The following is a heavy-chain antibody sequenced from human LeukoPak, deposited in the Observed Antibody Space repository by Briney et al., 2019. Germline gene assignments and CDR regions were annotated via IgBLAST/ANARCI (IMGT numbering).Heavy chain of an antibody. D-gene: IGHD2-15*01. CDR1: GGSISSSNYF. CDR3: ARSSGSGKLGRYYYMDV. V-gene: IGHV4-39*07. CDR2: ISYSGTT. J-gene: IGHJ6*03. Sequence: SETLSLTCTVSGGSISSSNYFWGWVRQPPGKGLEWIGTISYSGTTHDNPSLKSRVTISVDTSKNQFSLKLSSVTAADTAVYYCARSSGSGKLGRYYYMDVWGKGTTVTVSS.